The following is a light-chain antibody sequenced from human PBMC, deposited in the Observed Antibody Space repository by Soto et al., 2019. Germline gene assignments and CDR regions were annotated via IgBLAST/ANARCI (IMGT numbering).Light chain of an antibody. V-gene: IGKV1-9*01. CDR2: AAS. CDR3: QQLNSYPIT. Sequence: DIQMTQSPLSLSASVGGRVTITCRASQGINTFLAWYQQKPGKAPKLLIYAASTLQSGVPSRFSGSGSGTDFTLTISSLQSEDFATYYCQQLNSYPITFGQGTRLEIK. CDR1: QGINTF. J-gene: IGKJ5*01.